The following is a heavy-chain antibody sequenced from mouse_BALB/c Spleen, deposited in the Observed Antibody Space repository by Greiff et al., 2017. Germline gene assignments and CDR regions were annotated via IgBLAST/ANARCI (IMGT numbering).Heavy chain of an antibody. Sequence: QVQLKESGPGLVQPSPRLSITCKASGYSFTSYGVHWVRQSPGQGLEWLGVIWSGGSTDNNADVISRLSISKVNSKSQVFFKMNSLQTNDTAIDYGDRIGTGGVYFDAWGKGTTRTVSS. J-gene: IGHJ2*01. CDR3: DRIGTGGVYFDA. D-gene: IGHD3-3*01. CDR2: IWSGGST. V-gene: IGHV2-2*02. CDR1: GYSFTSYG.